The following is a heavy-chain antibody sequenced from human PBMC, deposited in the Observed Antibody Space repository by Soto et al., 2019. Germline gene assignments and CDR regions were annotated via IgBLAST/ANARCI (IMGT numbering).Heavy chain of an antibody. D-gene: IGHD4-17*01. Sequence: QVQLQESGPGLVKPSETLSLTCTVTGDSVSKYYWNWIRQPAGKGLEWIGRIYSTRSPNYNPSLTSRVTMSVDTSKNQFSLKLNLSSVTAADTAVYYCARSPAYGDYANLDTWGPGTLVTVSS. CDR2: IYSTRSP. V-gene: IGHV4-4*07. CDR3: ARSPAYGDYANLDT. J-gene: IGHJ5*02. CDR1: GDSVSKYY.